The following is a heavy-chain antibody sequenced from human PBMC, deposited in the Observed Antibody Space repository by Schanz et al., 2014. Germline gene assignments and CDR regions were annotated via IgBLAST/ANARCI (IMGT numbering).Heavy chain of an antibody. J-gene: IGHJ4*02. CDR1: GDSITSSDW. D-gene: IGHD6-13*01. CDR2: VSHTGST. CDR3: ARGVSEAVKY. V-gene: IGHV4-4*02. Sequence: QVQLQESGPGLVEPSGTLSLTCAVSGDSITSSDWWNWVRQPPGKGLEWIGSVSHTGSTNYNPSLKSRLTISGDKSSNQFSLKLTSVTAPDTAVYYCARGVSEAVKYWGQGTLVAVSS.